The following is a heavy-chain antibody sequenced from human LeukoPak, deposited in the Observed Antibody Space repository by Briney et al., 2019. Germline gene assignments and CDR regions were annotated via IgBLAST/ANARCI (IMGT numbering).Heavy chain of an antibody. CDR3: ARGMRGTVTTPYYYYGMDV. CDR2: INHSGST. V-gene: IGHV4-34*01. Sequence: SETLSLTCAVYGGSFSGYYWSWIRQPPGKGLEWIGEINHSGSTNYNPSLKSRVTISVDTSKNQFSLKLSSVTAADTAVYYCARGMRGTVTTPYYYYGMDVWGKGTTVTVSS. D-gene: IGHD4-17*01. J-gene: IGHJ6*04. CDR1: GGSFSGYY.